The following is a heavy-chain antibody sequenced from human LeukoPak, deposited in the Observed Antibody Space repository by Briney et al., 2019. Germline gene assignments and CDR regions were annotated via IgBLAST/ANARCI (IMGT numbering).Heavy chain of an antibody. Sequence: PSETLSLTCTVSGGSISSSSYYWSWIRQPPGKGLEWIGYIYYSGSTNYNPSLKSRVTISVDTSKNHFSLKLSSVTAADTAVYYCARHSRSTVVTQTSHFDYWGQGTLVTVSS. D-gene: IGHD4-23*01. CDR3: ARHSRSTVVTQTSHFDY. V-gene: IGHV4-61*03. J-gene: IGHJ4*02. CDR2: IYYSGST. CDR1: GGSISSSSYY.